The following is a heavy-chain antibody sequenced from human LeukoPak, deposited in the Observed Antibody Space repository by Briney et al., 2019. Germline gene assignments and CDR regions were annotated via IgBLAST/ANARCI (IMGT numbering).Heavy chain of an antibody. J-gene: IGHJ2*01. D-gene: IGHD3-10*01. Sequence: PGGSLRLSCAASGFTFSSYAMHWVRQAPGKGLEWVAVISYDGSNKYYADSVKGRFTISRDNSKNTLYLQMNRLRAEDTAVYYCAREDAGSLDLWGRGTLVTVSS. CDR1: GFTFSSYA. CDR2: ISYDGSNK. V-gene: IGHV3-30*04. CDR3: AREDAGSLDL.